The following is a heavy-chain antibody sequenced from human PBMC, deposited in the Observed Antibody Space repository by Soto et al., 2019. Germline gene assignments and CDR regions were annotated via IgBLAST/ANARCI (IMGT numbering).Heavy chain of an antibody. V-gene: IGHV4-38-2*02. Sequence: SETLSLTCSVSGYLISSGYYWGWIRQTPGKGLEWLGSIDYSGRTYYNPSLKSRVSTSVDLSKNQFSLNLRSVTAADTAVYFCARVVVGATRYYGMDVWGQGTTVTVSS. J-gene: IGHJ6*02. CDR1: GYLISSGYY. D-gene: IGHD1-26*01. CDR2: IDYSGRT. CDR3: ARVVVGATRYYGMDV.